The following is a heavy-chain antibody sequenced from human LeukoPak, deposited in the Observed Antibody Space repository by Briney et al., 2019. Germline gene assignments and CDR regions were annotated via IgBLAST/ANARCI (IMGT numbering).Heavy chain of an antibody. CDR2: ISYDGSNK. J-gene: IGHJ4*02. Sequence: GGSLRLSCVASGFTFSAYSMSWVRQAPGKGLEWVAVISYDGSNKYYADSVKGRFTISRDKSKNTLYLQMNSLGDEDTAVYYCARGAYSSSWLNFDYWGQGTLVTVSS. D-gene: IGHD6-13*01. CDR3: ARGAYSSSWLNFDY. CDR1: GFTFSAYS. V-gene: IGHV3-30*03.